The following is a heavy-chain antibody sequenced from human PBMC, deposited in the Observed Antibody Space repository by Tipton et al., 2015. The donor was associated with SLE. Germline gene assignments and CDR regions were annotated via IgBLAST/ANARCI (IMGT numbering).Heavy chain of an antibody. CDR3: ASIDCGDYFYYFDY. CDR1: GFTFSSYT. CDR2: ISSSSSYI. V-gene: IGHV3-21*03. D-gene: IGHD4-17*01. J-gene: IGHJ4*02. Sequence: SLRLSCAASGFTFSSYTMNWVRQAPGKGLEWVSSISSSSSYIYYADSVKGRFTISRDNAKNSLYLQMNSLRAEDTAVYYCASIDCGDYFYYFDYWGQGTLVTVSS.